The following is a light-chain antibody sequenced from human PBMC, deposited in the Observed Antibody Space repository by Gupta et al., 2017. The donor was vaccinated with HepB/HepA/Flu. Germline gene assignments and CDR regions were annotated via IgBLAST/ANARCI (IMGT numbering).Light chain of an antibody. CDR3: QQYDELLRT. Sequence: DIQMTQSPSSLSASVGDRVTITCQASQDISNYLNWYQQKPGKAPKLLIYDASNLETGVPSRFSGSGSGTDFTFTISSLQPEDIATYYCQQYDELLRTFGQGTKVEIK. CDR2: DAS. J-gene: IGKJ2*01. CDR1: QDISNY. V-gene: IGKV1-33*01.